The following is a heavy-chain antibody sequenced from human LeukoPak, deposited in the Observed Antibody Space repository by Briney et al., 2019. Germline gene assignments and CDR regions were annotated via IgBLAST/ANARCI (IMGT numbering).Heavy chain of an antibody. Sequence: GSLRLSCAASGFTFSNYWMSWVRQAPGKGLEWVAVISYEGGSQYYADSVKGRFTISRDNSKNTLYLQMKSLGAEDTAVYYCARDERQYSGYDTLDYWGQGTLVTVSS. J-gene: IGHJ4*02. D-gene: IGHD5-12*01. CDR1: GFTFSNYW. V-gene: IGHV3-30-3*01. CDR3: ARDERQYSGYDTLDY. CDR2: ISYEGGSQ.